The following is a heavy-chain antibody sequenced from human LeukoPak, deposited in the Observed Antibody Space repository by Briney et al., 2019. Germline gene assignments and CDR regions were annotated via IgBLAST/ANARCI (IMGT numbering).Heavy chain of an antibody. J-gene: IGHJ4*02. CDR2: ISAYTGNT. Sequence: ASVKVSCKASGYTFTRYGISWVRQAPGQGLEWMGWISAYTGNTNYAQNVQGRVTMTTDTSTNTAYMEMRSLRSDDTAVYYCARHYSNGWYEDYWGQGTLVTVSS. CDR3: ARHYSNGWYEDY. CDR1: GYTFTRYG. D-gene: IGHD6-13*01. V-gene: IGHV1-18*01.